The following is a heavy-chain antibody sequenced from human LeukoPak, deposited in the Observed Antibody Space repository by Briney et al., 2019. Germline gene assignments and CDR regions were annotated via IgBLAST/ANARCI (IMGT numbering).Heavy chain of an antibody. CDR1: GGSISSYY. CDR2: IYYSGST. J-gene: IGHJ4*02. Sequence: SETLSLTCTVSGGSISSYYWSWIRQPPGKGLEWIGYIYYSGSTNYNPSLKSRVTISVDTSKNQFSLKLSSVTAADTAVYYCAREPYCGGDCYLIDYWGQGTLVTVSS. CDR3: AREPYCGGDCYLIDY. D-gene: IGHD2-21*02. V-gene: IGHV4-59*01.